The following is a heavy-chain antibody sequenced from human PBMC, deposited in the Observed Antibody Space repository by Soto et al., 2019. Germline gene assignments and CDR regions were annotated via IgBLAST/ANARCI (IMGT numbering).Heavy chain of an antibody. CDR1: GFTFSTYW. CDR3: ARDMGPSGAYGY. CDR2: IDQDGRQK. V-gene: IGHV3-7*03. D-gene: IGHD1-26*01. Sequence: EVQLVDSGGDLVQPGGSLRLSCAASGFTFSTYWMSWVRQAPGKGLEWVANIDQDGRQKYYVDSVKGRFTISRDNAKNSLYLQMNSLRAEDTAVYYCARDMGPSGAYGYWGQGTLVTVSS. J-gene: IGHJ4*02.